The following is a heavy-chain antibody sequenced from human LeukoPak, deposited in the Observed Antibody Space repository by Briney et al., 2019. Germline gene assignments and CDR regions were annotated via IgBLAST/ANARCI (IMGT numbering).Heavy chain of an antibody. CDR3: ARHSRGATGNWFDP. D-gene: IGHD1-26*01. J-gene: IGHJ5*02. CDR1: GGSISSSSYY. CDR2: IYYSGST. Sequence: SETLSLTCTVSGGSISSSSYYWGWIRQPPGKGLEWIGSIYYSGSTYYNPSLKSRVTISVDTSKNQFSLKLSSVTAADTAVYYRARHSRGATGNWFDPWGQGTLVTVSS. V-gene: IGHV4-39*01.